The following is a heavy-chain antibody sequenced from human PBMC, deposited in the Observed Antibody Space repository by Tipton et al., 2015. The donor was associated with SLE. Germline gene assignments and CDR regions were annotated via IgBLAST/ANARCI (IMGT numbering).Heavy chain of an antibody. CDR3: ARDLRPMDV. J-gene: IGHJ6*02. V-gene: IGHV4-39*07. CDR1: GDSISSSGFY. Sequence: TLSLTCTVSGDSISSSGFYWAWIRQPPGKGLEWVGTIYSSGSTYYNPSLKSRVTVSVDRTKNQFSLKLSSVTAADTAVYFCARDLRPMDVWDPGTTVIVSS. CDR2: IYSSGST.